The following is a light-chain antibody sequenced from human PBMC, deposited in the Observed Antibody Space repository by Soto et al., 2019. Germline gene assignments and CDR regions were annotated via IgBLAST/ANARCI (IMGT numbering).Light chain of an antibody. CDR3: SSFTTSSTLI. CDR2: GVT. CDR1: SSDVGRYNY. V-gene: IGLV2-14*03. Sequence: QSALTQPASVSGSPEQAITISCTGTSSDVGRYNYVSWYQQYSGKAPKLMIYGVTNRPSGVSDRFSGSKSGNTASLTISGLQAEDEGDYYCSSFTTSSTLIFGGGTKVTVL. J-gene: IGLJ2*01.